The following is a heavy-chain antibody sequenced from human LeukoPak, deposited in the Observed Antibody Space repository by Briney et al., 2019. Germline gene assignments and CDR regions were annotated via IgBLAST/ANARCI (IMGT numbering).Heavy chain of an antibody. J-gene: IGHJ4*02. CDR3: ARDKHSSSWLVGY. CDR2: ISAYNGNT. CDR1: GYTFTGYY. D-gene: IGHD6-13*01. V-gene: IGHV1-18*04. Sequence: GASVKVSCKASGYTFTGYYMHWVRQAPGQGLEWMGWISAYNGNTNYAQKLQGRVTMTTDTSTSTAYMELRSLRSDDTAVYYCARDKHSSSWLVGYWGQGTLVTVSS.